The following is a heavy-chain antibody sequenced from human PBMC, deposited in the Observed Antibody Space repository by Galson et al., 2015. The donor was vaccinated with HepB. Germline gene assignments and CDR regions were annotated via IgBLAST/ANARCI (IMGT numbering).Heavy chain of an antibody. CDR1: GGTFSSYA. CDR3: ARDNEQLGTFDP. J-gene: IGHJ5*02. CDR2: IIPIFGTA. V-gene: IGHV1-69*13. Sequence: SVKVSCKASGGTFSSYAISWVRQAPGQGLEWMGGIIPIFGTANYAQKFQGRVTITADESTSTAYMELSSLRSEDTAVYYCARDNEQLGTFDPWGQGTLVTVSS. D-gene: IGHD6-6*01.